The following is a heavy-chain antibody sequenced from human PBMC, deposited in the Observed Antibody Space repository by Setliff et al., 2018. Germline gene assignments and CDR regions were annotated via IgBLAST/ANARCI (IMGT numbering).Heavy chain of an antibody. Sequence: PSETLSLTCAVSGDSISGDYWNWIRQSPGKGLEWIGNIYFTGSTNYNPSLESRVTMSIDTSKNRFSLKLTSVTAADTAVYYCARIRGPTGNCQEAFDIWSEGTMVTVSS. CDR3: ARIRGPTGNCQEAFDI. V-gene: IGHV4-59*01. CDR2: IYFTGST. CDR1: GDSISGDY. J-gene: IGHJ3*02. D-gene: IGHD1-1*01.